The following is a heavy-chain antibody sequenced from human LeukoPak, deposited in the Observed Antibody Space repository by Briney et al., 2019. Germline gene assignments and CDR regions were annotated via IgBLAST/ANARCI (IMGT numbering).Heavy chain of an antibody. J-gene: IGHJ2*01. V-gene: IGHV4-30-2*01. CDR1: GGSISSGGYS. CDR3: ARAPPTTTGVTYWYFDL. Sequence: PSETLSLTCAVSGGSISSGGYSWSWIRQPSGKGLEWIGYIYHSGSTYYNPSLKSRVTISVDRSKNQFSLKLSSVTAADTAVYYCARAPPTTTGVTYWYFDLWGRGTLVTVSS. D-gene: IGHD4-23*01. CDR2: IYHSGST.